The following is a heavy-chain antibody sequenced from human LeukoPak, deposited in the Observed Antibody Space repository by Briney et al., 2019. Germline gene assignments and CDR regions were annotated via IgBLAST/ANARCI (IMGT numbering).Heavy chain of an antibody. J-gene: IGHJ4*02. CDR2: INSDGSWT. CDR1: GNYW. V-gene: IGHV3-74*01. D-gene: IGHD1-26*01. Sequence: GGSLRLSCAASGNYWMHWVRQAPGKGLVWVSHINSDGSWTSYADSVKGRFTISKDNAKNTVYLQMNSLRAEDTAVYYCARDQWEAYDYWGQGTLVTVSS. CDR3: ARDQWEAYDY.